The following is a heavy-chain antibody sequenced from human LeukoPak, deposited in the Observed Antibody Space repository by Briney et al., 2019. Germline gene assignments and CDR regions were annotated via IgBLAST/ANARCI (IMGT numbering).Heavy chain of an antibody. CDR1: GFTFSSYS. CDR3: AGDPDYYGSGSYYDY. J-gene: IGHJ4*02. CDR2: ISGSSSYI. V-gene: IGHV3-21*01. Sequence: PGGSLRLSCAASGFTFSSYSMNWVRQAPGKGLEWVSSISGSSSYIYYADSVKGRFTISRDNAKNSLYLQMNSLRAEDTAVYYCAGDPDYYGSGSYYDYWGQGTLVTVSS. D-gene: IGHD3-10*01.